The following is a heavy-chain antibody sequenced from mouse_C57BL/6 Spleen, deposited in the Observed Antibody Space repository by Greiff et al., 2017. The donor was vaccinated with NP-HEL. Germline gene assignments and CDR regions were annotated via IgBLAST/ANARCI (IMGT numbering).Heavy chain of an antibody. CDR1: GYSFTGYY. CDR2: INPSTGGT. CDR3: ARSHYYGSSWFAY. Sequence: VQLQQSGPELVKPGASVKISCKASGYSFTGYYMNWVKQSPEKSLEWIGEINPSTGGTTYNQKFKAKATLTVDKSSSTAYMQLKSLTSEDSAVYYCARSHYYGSSWFAYWGQGTLVTVSA. D-gene: IGHD1-1*01. V-gene: IGHV1-42*01. J-gene: IGHJ3*01.